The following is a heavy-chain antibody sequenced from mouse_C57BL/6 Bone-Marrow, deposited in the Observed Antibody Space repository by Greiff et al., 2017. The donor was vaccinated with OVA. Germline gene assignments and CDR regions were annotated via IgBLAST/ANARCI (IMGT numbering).Heavy chain of an antibody. V-gene: IGHV5-9-1*02. CDR1: GFTFSSYA. Sequence: EVQVVESGEGLVKPGGSLKLSCAASGFTFSSYAMSWVRQTPEKRLEWVAYISSGGDYIYYADTVKGRFTISRDNARNTLYLQMSSLKSEDTAMYYCTRDSSYYPTYWGQGTLVTVSA. CDR2: ISSGGDYI. CDR3: TRDSSYYPTY. J-gene: IGHJ3*01. D-gene: IGHD1-1*01.